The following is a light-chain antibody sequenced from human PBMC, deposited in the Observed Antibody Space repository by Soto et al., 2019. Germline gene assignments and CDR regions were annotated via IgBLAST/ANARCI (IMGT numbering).Light chain of an antibody. CDR3: QQYESTLKT. V-gene: IGKV3-20*01. CDR1: QSIATAF. CDR2: GAS. Sequence: EIVLTQSPGTLSLFRGERATLSCRAIQSIATAFLAWYQQKPGQAPRLLIYGASSRAAGIPDRFSGSGSGTDFTLTISRLEPEDFAMYYCQQYESTLKTFGQGTKV. J-gene: IGKJ1*01.